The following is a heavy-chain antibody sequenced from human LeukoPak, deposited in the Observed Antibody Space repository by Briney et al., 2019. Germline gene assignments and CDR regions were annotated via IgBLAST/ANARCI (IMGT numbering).Heavy chain of an antibody. CDR2: IYYSGST. CDR1: GGSIISSSYY. V-gene: IGHV4-39*01. J-gene: IGHJ1*01. CDR3: ARRSYGTEYFQH. D-gene: IGHD1-26*01. Sequence: SETLSLTCTVSGGSIISSSYYWGWIRQPPGKGLEWIGSIYYSGSTYYNPSLKSRVTISVDTSKNQFSLKLSSVTAADTAVYYCARRSYGTEYFQHWGQGTLVTVSS.